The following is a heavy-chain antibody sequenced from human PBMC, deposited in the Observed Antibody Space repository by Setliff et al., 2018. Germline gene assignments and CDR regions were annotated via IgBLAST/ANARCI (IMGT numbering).Heavy chain of an antibody. D-gene: IGHD3-10*01. J-gene: IGHJ4*02. CDR2: LSKWAT. Sequence: PSETLSLTWVHQRRTRLVELGPATPREGTGVDRRYLSKWATNYNPSLKSRVTISADTSKNQFSLKLKSVTAADTAVYYCARAPGRNIRGDYWGQGALVTVSS. CDR1: RRTRL. CDR3: ARAPGRNIRGDY. V-gene: IGHV4-4*02.